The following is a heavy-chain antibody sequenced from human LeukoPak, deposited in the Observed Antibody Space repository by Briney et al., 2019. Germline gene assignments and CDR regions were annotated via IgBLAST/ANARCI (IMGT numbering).Heavy chain of an antibody. CDR2: INTDGSST. Sequence: PGGSLRLSCAATGFTLSNYWMSWVRQAPGKGLVWVSHINTDGSSTNYADSVKGRFTISRDNAKNTLYLQMNSLRAEDAAVYYCARDPGWWYFDYWGQGTLATVSS. CDR1: GFTLSNYW. V-gene: IGHV3-74*01. J-gene: IGHJ4*02. CDR3: ARDPGWWYFDY. D-gene: IGHD2-15*01.